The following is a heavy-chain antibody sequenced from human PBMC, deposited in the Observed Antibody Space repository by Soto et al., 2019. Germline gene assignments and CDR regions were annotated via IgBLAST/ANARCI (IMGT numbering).Heavy chain of an antibody. D-gene: IGHD2-21*02. CDR3: VQSRCGGDCLQSYSSHSYYGLDV. J-gene: IGHJ6*02. CDR1: GFSLSTIGVG. Sequence: SGPTLVNPTQTLTLTCTFSGFSLSTIGVGVGWIRQPPGKALEWLAFIYWDDDKRYNPSLNSRLTITKDTSKNQVVLAMTNMDPVDTATYYCVQSRCGGDCLQSYSSHSYYGLDVWGQGTTVTVSS. V-gene: IGHV2-5*02. CDR2: IYWDDDK.